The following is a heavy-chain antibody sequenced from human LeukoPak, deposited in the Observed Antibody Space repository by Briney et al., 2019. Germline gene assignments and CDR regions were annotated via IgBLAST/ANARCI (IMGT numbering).Heavy chain of an antibody. Sequence: SETLSLTCTVSGGSISSYYWSWIRQPPGKGLEWIGYIYYSGSTNYNPSLKSRVTISVDTSKNQFSLKLSSVTAADTAVYYCATYSGVPHYFDYWGQGTLVTVSS. J-gene: IGHJ4*02. CDR1: GGSISSYY. V-gene: IGHV4-59*01. D-gene: IGHD6-19*01. CDR2: IYYSGST. CDR3: ATYSGVPHYFDY.